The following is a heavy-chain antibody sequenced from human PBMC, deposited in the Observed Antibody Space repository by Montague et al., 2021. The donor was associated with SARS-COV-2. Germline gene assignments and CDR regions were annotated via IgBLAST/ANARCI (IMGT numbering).Heavy chain of an antibody. Sequence: CAISGDSVSSNIATWNWIRQSPSRGLVWLGGTYYRSKWYNDYAESVKSRITIDPDTSKHQFSLHLNSVTPEDTAVYYCARIPVGSKYYFDFWGQGTLVTVSS. CDR3: ARIPVGSKYYFDF. CDR1: GDSVSSNIAT. J-gene: IGHJ4*02. V-gene: IGHV6-1*01. CDR2: TYYRSKWYN. D-gene: IGHD2-2*01.